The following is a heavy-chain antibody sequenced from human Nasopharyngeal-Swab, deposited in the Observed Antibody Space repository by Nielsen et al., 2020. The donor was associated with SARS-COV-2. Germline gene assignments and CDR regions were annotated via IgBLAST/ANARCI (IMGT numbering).Heavy chain of an antibody. Sequence: GESLKISCAASGCTFSSYGMHWVRQAPGKGLEWVAVISYDGSNKYYADSVKGRFTISRDNSKNTLYLQMNSLRAEDKAVYYCAKDLSLGVVAADDYWGQGTLVTVSS. V-gene: IGHV3-30*18. CDR3: AKDLSLGVVAADDY. CDR1: GCTFSSYG. CDR2: ISYDGSNK. D-gene: IGHD2-15*01. J-gene: IGHJ4*02.